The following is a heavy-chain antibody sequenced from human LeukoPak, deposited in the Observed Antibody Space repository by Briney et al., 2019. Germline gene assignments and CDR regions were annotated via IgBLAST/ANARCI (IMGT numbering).Heavy chain of an antibody. CDR2: FDPEDGER. D-gene: IGHD1-26*01. CDR3: ATGLSIVGIRSPPWFDP. J-gene: IGHJ5*02. CDR1: GYPLSELS. Sequence: ASVKVSCKVSGYPLSELSMYWVRQAPGKGLEWMGGFDPEDGERMYAQRFLGRLTVTEDTSTDTAYMELSSLRSEDTAVHYCATGLSIVGIRSPPWFDPWGQGTLVTVSS. V-gene: IGHV1-24*01.